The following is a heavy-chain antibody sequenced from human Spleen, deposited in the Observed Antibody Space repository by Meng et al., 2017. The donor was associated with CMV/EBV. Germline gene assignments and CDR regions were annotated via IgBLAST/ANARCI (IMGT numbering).Heavy chain of an antibody. Sequence: GGSLRLSCAASGFTFSNCWMHWVRQAPGKGLVWVSRINSDGSSTSYADSVKGRSTISRDNAKNTLYLQMNSLRAEDTAVYYCARDRRIYTGNYPDNYYCYGMDVWGQGTTVTVSS. CDR2: INSDGSST. CDR1: GFTFSNCW. V-gene: IGHV3-74*01. J-gene: IGHJ6*02. CDR3: ARDRRIYTGNYPDNYYCYGMDV. D-gene: IGHD4-23*01.